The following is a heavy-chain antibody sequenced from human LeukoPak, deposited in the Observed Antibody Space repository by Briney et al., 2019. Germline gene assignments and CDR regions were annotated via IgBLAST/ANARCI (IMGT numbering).Heavy chain of an antibody. CDR3: ARGLGDHYDSIKTRFYT. CDR2: IYYSGST. J-gene: IGHJ5*02. CDR1: GGSISSYY. V-gene: IGHV4-59*01. Sequence: SETLSLTCTVSGGSISSYYWSSIRQPPGKGLEWIGYIYYSGSTNYNPSLKSRVTISVDTSKNQFSLKLSSVIAADTDVYYCARGLGDHYDSIKTRFYTWGQGTLVTVSS. D-gene: IGHD3-22*01.